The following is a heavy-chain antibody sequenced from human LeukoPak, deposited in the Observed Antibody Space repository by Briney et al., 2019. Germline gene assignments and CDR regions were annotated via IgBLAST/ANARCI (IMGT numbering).Heavy chain of an antibody. V-gene: IGHV5-51*01. J-gene: IGHJ3*01. Sequence: GESLKIPCRGSGYIFSNYWIAWVRQMPGKGLEWIGVIYPADSDTKYSPSFQGQVTISADKSISTAYLQWRSLKASDIAIYYCARQSRDLKDAFDVWGQGTMVTVSS. D-gene: IGHD5-24*01. CDR1: GYIFSNYW. CDR2: IYPADSDT. CDR3: ARQSRDLKDAFDV.